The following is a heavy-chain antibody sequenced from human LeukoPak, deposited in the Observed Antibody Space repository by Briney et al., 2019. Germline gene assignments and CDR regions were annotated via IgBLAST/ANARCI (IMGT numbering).Heavy chain of an antibody. CDR1: GYTFTSYY. CDR3: ARDVPYCGGDCHDAFDI. V-gene: IGHV1-46*01. Sequence: GASVSVSCTASGYTFTSYYMNRVGQAPGLGLEWMGLIRPIGDSTTYAQTFQGRVTITRDKSTRTVYMELSSLRSEDTAVYYCARDVPYCGGDCHDAFDIWGQGTMVTVSS. D-gene: IGHD2-21*02. CDR2: IRPIGDST. J-gene: IGHJ3*02.